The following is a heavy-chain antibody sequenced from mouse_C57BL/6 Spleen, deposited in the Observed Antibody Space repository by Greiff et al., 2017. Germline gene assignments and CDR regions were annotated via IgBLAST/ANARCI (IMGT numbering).Heavy chain of an antibody. J-gene: IGHJ4*01. CDR1: GYTFTSYW. Sequence: QVQLQQPGAELVKPGASVKLSCKASGYTFTSYWMQWVKQRPGQGLEWIGEIDPSDSYTNYNQKFKGKATLTVATSSSTAYMQLSSLTSEDSAVYYCASLPITTVVAPYAMDYWGQGTSVTVSS. CDR3: ASLPITTVVAPYAMDY. D-gene: IGHD1-1*01. CDR2: IDPSDSYT. V-gene: IGHV1-50*01.